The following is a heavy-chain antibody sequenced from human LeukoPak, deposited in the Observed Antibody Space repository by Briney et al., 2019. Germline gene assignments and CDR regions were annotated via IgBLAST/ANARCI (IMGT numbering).Heavy chain of an antibody. J-gene: IGHJ4*02. Sequence: SETLSLTCTVSGGSISSYYWSWIRQPPGKGLEWIGYIYYSGSTNYNPSLKSRVTITVDTSKNQFSLKLSSVTAADTAVYYCARDGYNSGFDYWGQGTLVTVSS. CDR2: IYYSGST. CDR3: ARDGYNSGFDY. V-gene: IGHV4-59*12. D-gene: IGHD5-12*01. CDR1: GGSISSYY.